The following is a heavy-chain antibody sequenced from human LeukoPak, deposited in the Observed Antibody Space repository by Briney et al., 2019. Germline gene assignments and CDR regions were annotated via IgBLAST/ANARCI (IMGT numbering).Heavy chain of an antibody. D-gene: IGHD4-17*01. Sequence: PGGSLRLSCVASGFTFSRYEMNWVRQAPRKGLGWGSRISSSGSTIYYADSVKGRFTISRDNAKNSLNLPMNSLRGEDTAVYYCARTVTTWSGGYYYMDVWGKGTTVTVSS. V-gene: IGHV3-48*03. CDR2: ISSSGSTI. CDR3: ARTVTTWSGGYYYMDV. J-gene: IGHJ6*03. CDR1: GFTFSRYE.